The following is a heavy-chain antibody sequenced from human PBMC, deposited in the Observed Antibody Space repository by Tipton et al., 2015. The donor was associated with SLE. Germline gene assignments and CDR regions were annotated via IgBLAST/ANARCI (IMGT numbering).Heavy chain of an antibody. Sequence: SLRLSCAASGLSVNGNYMSWVRQAPGKGLEWLSVMYGGGSTYYPDSVEGRFTISRDNAKNSLYLQMNSLRAEDTAVYYCASQYYYDSSGWFDYWGQGTLVTVSS. CDR2: MYGGGST. CDR1: GLSVNGNY. J-gene: IGHJ4*02. D-gene: IGHD3-22*01. CDR3: ASQYYYDSSGWFDY. V-gene: IGHV3-66*04.